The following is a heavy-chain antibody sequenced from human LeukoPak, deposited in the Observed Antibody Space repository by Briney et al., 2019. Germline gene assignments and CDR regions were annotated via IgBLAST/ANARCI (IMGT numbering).Heavy chain of an antibody. J-gene: IGHJ4*02. D-gene: IGHD3-22*01. CDR1: GFTFSNAW. V-gene: IGHV3-15*01. CDR3: TTGARRTSPRYYDSSGYRDY. Sequence: PGGSLRLSCAASGFTFSNAWMSWVRQAPGKGLEWVGRIKSKTDGGTTDYAAPVKGRFTISRDDSKNTLYLQMNSLKTEDTAVYYCTTGARRTSPRYYDSSGYRDYWGQGTLVTVSS. CDR2: IKSKTDGGTT.